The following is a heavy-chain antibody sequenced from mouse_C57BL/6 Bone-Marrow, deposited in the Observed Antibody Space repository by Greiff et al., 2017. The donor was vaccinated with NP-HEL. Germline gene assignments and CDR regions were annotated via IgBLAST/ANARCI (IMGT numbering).Heavy chain of an antibody. CDR2: IWSGGST. CDR3: ARGELRYPFAY. D-gene: IGHD1-1*01. CDR1: GFSLTSYG. J-gene: IGHJ3*01. V-gene: IGHV2-2*01. Sequence: QVQLQQSGPGLVQPSQSLSITCTVSGFSLTSYGVHWVRQSPGKGLEWLGVIWSGGSTDYNAAFISRLSISKDNSKSQVFFKMNSLQADDTAIYYCARGELRYPFAYWGQGTLVTVSA.